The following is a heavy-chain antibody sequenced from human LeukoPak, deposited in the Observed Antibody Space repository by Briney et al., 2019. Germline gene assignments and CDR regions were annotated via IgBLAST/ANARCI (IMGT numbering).Heavy chain of an antibody. CDR3: ARDRLRLGYERTNWFDP. V-gene: IGHV1-2*02. CDR1: GYIFTSYY. D-gene: IGHD2-15*01. Sequence: ASVKVSCKASGYIFTSYYIHWIRQVPGQGLEWMGWINSQSGATNSAQKFQGRVTMTRDTSISTAYMELSRLRSDDTAVYYCARDRLRLGYERTNWFDPWGQGTLVTVSS. CDR2: INSQSGAT. J-gene: IGHJ5*02.